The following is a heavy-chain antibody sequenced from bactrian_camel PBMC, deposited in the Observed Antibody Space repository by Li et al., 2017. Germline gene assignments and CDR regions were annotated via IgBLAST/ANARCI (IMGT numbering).Heavy chain of an antibody. J-gene: IGHJ6*01. V-gene: IGHV3-2*01. Sequence: HVQLVESGGGLVQPGGSLTLSCAASGFTFSSYSMGWVRQTPGKALEWVSSIYRDGSLIYYADSVKGRITISRDNAKNTLYLQMNSLIPEDTAIYYCAAEPSRLHYCTYYTAWGQGTQVTVS. CDR2: IYRDGSLI. D-gene: IGHD3*01. CDR1: GFTFSSYS. CDR3: AAEPSRLHYCTYYTA.